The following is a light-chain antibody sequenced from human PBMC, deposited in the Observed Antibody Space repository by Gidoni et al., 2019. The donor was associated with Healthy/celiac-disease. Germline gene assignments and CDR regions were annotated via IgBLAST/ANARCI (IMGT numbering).Light chain of an antibody. CDR3: QQYNSYWT. J-gene: IGKJ1*01. Sequence: DIQMPRSPSTLSASVGDRVTITCRASQSISSWLAWYQQKPGKAPKLLIYKASSLESGVPSRFSGSGSGTEFTLTISSLQPDDFATYYCQQYNSYWTFXXXTKVEIK. CDR2: KAS. V-gene: IGKV1-5*03. CDR1: QSISSW.